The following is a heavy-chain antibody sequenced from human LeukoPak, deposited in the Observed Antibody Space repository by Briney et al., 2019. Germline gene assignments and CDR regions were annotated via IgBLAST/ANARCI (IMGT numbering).Heavy chain of an antibody. CDR1: GYTFINHY. J-gene: IGHJ3*02. D-gene: IGHD3-22*01. Sequence: ASVKISCKPSGYTFINHYIHWVRQAPGQGLEWMGVIRPGDGRTSYAQNLQGRVSMTRDTSTSTAYMELSRLRSDDTAVYYCARSGGYSLDDAFDIWGQGTMVTVSS. CDR2: IRPGDGRT. CDR3: ARSGGYSLDDAFDI. V-gene: IGHV1-46*01.